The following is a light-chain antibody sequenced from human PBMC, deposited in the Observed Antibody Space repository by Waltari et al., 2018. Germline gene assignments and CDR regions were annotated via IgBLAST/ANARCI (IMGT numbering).Light chain of an antibody. J-gene: IGKJ1*01. CDR2: ATS. Sequence: DIQMTQSPSSLSASVGDRVTITCRASQSISNKLNWYQQKPGKAPKLLSYATSVLQSGVPSRFSGRGSGTDFTLTISSLQPEDFATYYCQQTYSTWTFGQGTAVEIK. V-gene: IGKV1-39*01. CDR3: QQTYSTWT. CDR1: QSISNK.